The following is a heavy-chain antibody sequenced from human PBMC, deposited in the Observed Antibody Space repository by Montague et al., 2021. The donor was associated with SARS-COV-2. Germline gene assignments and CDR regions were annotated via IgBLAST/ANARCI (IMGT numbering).Heavy chain of an antibody. CDR1: GFTFSKYD. D-gene: IGHD7-27*01. CDR2: NSIAGDT. Sequence: SLRLSCAASGFTFSKYDMHWLRQAPGKGLEWVSVNSIAGDTNYEASVRGRFTISRDNSKNTVYLQMNSLRAEDTAMYYCATDFNWGDGNWGQGTMVTVSS. V-gene: IGHV3-53*01. J-gene: IGHJ4*02. CDR3: ATDFNWGDGN.